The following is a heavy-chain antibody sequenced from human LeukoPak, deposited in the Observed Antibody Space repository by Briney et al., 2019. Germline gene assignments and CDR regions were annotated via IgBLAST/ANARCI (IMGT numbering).Heavy chain of an antibody. J-gene: IGHJ3*02. V-gene: IGHV3-7*01. D-gene: IGHD6-19*01. CDR3: ARGGGIAVAPSPSDAFDI. CDR1: GFTFSSYW. Sequence: GGSLRLSCAASGFTFSSYWMSWVRQAPGKGLEWVANIKQDGSEKYYVDSVKGRFTISRDNAKNSLYLQMNSLRAEDTAVYYCARGGGIAVAPSPSDAFDIWGQGTMVTVSS. CDR2: IKQDGSEK.